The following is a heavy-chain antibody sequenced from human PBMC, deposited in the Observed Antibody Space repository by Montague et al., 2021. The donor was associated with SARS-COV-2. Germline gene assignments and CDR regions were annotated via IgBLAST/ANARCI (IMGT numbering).Heavy chain of an antibody. V-gene: IGHV3-48*03. Sequence: SLRLSCAASGFTFSSYEMNWVRQAPGKGLEWVSYISSSGSTIYYADSVKGRFTISRDNAKNSLYLQMNSLRAEDTAVYYCARDRWYSNSSGSDYWGQGTLVTVSS. CDR2: ISSSGSTI. J-gene: IGHJ4*02. D-gene: IGHD6-6*01. CDR1: GFTFSSYE. CDR3: ARDRWYSNSSGSDY.